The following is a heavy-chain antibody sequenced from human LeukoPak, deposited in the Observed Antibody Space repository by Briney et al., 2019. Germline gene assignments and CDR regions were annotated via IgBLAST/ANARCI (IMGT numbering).Heavy chain of an antibody. CDR2: ISSSSSYI. CDR3: ARFYYYDSSGYYGDAFDI. V-gene: IGHV3-21*01. D-gene: IGHD3-22*01. CDR1: GFTFSNFN. J-gene: IGHJ3*02. Sequence: GGSLRLSCAASGFTFSNFNLNWVRQAPGKGLEWVSSISSSSSYIYYADSVKGRLTISRDNAKNSLYLQMNSLRAEDTAVYYCARFYYYDSSGYYGDAFDIWGQGTMVTVSS.